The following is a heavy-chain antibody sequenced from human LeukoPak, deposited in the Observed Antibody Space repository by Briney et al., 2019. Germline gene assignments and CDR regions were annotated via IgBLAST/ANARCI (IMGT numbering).Heavy chain of an antibody. D-gene: IGHD5-24*01. J-gene: IGHJ3*02. CDR3: AREDAEQMDNSFDI. Sequence: PSETPSLTCTVSGYSISSGYYWGWIRQPPGKGLEWIGSIYHSGSTYYNPSLKSRLTISIDTSKNQFSLKLRSVTAADTAVYYCAREDAEQMDNSFDIWGQGTMVTVSS. V-gene: IGHV4-38-2*02. CDR2: IYHSGST. CDR1: GYSISSGYY.